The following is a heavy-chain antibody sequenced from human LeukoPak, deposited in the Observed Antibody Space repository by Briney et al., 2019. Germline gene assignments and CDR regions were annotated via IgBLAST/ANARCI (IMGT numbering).Heavy chain of an antibody. J-gene: IGHJ5*02. CDR3: ASAGVGFSLDP. D-gene: IGHD2-8*01. CDR2: ISSSGSTI. Sequence: GGSLRLSCAASGFTFSTYTMHWVRQAPGKGLECVSSISSSGSTIYYADSVKGRFTISRDNAKNSLYLQMNSLRAEDTAIYYCASAGVGFSLDPWGQGTLVTVSS. CDR1: GFTFSTYT. V-gene: IGHV3-48*04.